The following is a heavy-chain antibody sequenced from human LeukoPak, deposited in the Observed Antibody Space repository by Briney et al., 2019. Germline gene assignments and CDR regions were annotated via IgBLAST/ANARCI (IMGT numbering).Heavy chain of an antibody. J-gene: IGHJ4*02. CDR1: GYTFTSYA. D-gene: IGHD3-3*01. Sequence: ASVKVSCKASGYTFTSYAMHWVRQAPGQRLEWMGWTNAGNGNTKYSQKFQGRVTITRDTSASTAYMELSSLRSEDTAVYYCARDLRFLEWLFDHWGQGTLVTVSS. V-gene: IGHV1-3*01. CDR2: TNAGNGNT. CDR3: ARDLRFLEWLFDH.